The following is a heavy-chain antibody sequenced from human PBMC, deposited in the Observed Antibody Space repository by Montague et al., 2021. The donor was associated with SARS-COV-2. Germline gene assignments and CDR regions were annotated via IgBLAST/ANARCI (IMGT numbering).Heavy chain of an antibody. D-gene: IGHD3-10*01. CDR2: ISDSGGST. V-gene: IGHV3-23*01. J-gene: IGHJ4*02. Sequence: SLRLSCAASGFTFSVYGMSWVRQAPGKGLEWASGISDSGGSTYYADSVKGRFTISRDNSKNTLYLQMNSLRAEDTAVYYCAREGLSGSYYGFLDYWGQGTLVTVSS. CDR3: AREGLSGSYYGFLDY. CDR1: GFTFSVYG.